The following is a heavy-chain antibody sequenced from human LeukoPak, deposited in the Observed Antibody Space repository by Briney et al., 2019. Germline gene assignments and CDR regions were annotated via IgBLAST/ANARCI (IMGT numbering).Heavy chain of an antibody. Sequence: SGPTLVNPTQTPTLTCTFSGFSLSTSGVGVGWIRQPPGKALEWLALIYRDDDKRHSPFLKGRLTITKDTSKNQLVLTMTNMDPVDTATYYCAHRRSGYNFNDGDFDYWGQGTLVTVSS. D-gene: IGHD3-22*01. CDR1: GFSLSTSGVG. CDR2: IYRDDDK. V-gene: IGHV2-5*02. J-gene: IGHJ4*02. CDR3: AHRRSGYNFNDGDFDY.